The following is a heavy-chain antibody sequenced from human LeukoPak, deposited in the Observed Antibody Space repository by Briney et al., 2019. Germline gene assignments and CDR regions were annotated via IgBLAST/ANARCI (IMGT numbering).Heavy chain of an antibody. CDR3: ARYGSGLYYYYGMDV. CDR2: IYYSGST. V-gene: IGHV4-39*07. D-gene: IGHD3-10*01. CDR1: GGSISSSGYY. Sequence: SETLSLTCTVSGGSISSSGYYWGWLRQPPGKGLEWIGSIYYSGSTYYDPSLKSRVTISGDTSKNQFSLKLSSVTAADTAVYYCARYGSGLYYYYGMDVWGQGTTVIVSS. J-gene: IGHJ6*02.